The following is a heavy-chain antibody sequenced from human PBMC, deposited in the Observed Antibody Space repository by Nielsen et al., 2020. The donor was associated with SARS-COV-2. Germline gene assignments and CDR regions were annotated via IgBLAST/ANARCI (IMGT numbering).Heavy chain of an antibody. CDR1: GFSFNTFG. V-gene: IGHV3-23*01. CDR3: ARVSGYYWPQDY. J-gene: IGHJ4*02. CDR2: ISGTADST. D-gene: IGHD5-12*01. Sequence: GESLKISCAASGFSFNTFGMSWVRQTPGKGLEWISTISGTADSTYYADSVKGRSTFSRDNTKNTLYLQKNSLRAEDTATYYCARVSGYYWPQDYWGQGTLVTVSS.